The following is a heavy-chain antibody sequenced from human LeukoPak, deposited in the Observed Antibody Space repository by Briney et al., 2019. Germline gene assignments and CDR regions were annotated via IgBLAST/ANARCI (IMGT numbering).Heavy chain of an antibody. CDR3: AGDQAYCGGDCYFDF. J-gene: IGHJ4*02. V-gene: IGHV4-38-2*02. Sequence: SETLSLTCAVSDYSISSAYYWGRIRQPPGKGLEWIGSIYHSGSTDYNPSLKSRVTISVDTSKNQFSLKLRSVTAADTAVYYCAGDQAYCGGDCYFDFWGQGTLVTVSS. CDR2: IYHSGST. D-gene: IGHD2-21*02. CDR1: DYSISSAYY.